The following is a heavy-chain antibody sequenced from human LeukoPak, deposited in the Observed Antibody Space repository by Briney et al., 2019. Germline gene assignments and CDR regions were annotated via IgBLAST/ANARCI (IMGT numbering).Heavy chain of an antibody. Sequence: GGSLRLSCAASGFTFSSYVLNWVRQAPGKGLEWVSGISGSADSTYYEDSVKGRFTISRDNSKNTLYLQMSSLRVEDSAVYYCAKGLGVGNSVFFDSWGRGSLVTVSS. CDR2: ISGSADST. J-gene: IGHJ4*02. V-gene: IGHV3-23*01. CDR3: AKGLGVGNSVFFDS. CDR1: GFTFSSYV. D-gene: IGHD4-23*01.